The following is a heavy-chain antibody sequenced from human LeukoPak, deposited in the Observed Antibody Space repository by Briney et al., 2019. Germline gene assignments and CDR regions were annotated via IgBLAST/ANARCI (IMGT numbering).Heavy chain of an antibody. Sequence: LRASVKVSCKASGGTFSSYAISWVRQAPGQGLEWMGRIIPIFGIANYAQKFQGRVTITADKSTSTAYMELSSLRSEDTAVYYCARALSVAVALLAFDIWGQGTMVTVSS. CDR2: IIPIFGIA. D-gene: IGHD6-19*01. CDR1: GGTFSSYA. V-gene: IGHV1-69*04. CDR3: ARALSVAVALLAFDI. J-gene: IGHJ3*02.